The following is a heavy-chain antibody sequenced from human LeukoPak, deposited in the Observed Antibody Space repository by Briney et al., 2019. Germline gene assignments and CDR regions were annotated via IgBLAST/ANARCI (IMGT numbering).Heavy chain of an antibody. CDR3: AKDMDGGYCSSTSCFRAFDI. J-gene: IGHJ3*02. CDR1: GFTFSSYS. Sequence: GGSLRLSCAASGFTFSSYSMNWVRQAPGKGLEWVSSISSSSSYIYYADSVKGRFTISRDNAKNSLYLQMNSLRAEDMALYYCAKDMDGGYCSSTSCFRAFDIWGQGTMVTVSS. CDR2: ISSSSSYI. V-gene: IGHV3-21*04. D-gene: IGHD2-2*01.